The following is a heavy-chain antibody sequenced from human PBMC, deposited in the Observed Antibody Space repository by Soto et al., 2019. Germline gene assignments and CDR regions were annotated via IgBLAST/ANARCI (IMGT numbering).Heavy chain of an antibody. CDR2: IKHDGTET. J-gene: IGHJ4*02. Sequence: EVQLVESGGDLVHPGESLRLSCAVFGFTFSSYWMGWVRQAPGKGLEWVSTIKHDGTETYYVDSVRGRFTISRDNSRKSLYLQRNSLRAEDMAVYYCVRPVRGSASECWGQGTRVTVSS. CDR3: VRPVRGSASEC. V-gene: IGHV3-7*05. CDR1: GFTFSSYW. D-gene: IGHD6-19*01.